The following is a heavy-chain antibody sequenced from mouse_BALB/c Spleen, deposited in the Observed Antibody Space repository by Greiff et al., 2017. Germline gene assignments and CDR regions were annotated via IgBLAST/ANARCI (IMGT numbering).Heavy chain of an antibody. J-gene: IGHJ4*01. CDR2: IWAGGST. CDR1: GFSLTSYG. V-gene: IGHV2-9*02. Sequence: QVQRVESGPGLVAPSQSLSITCTVSGFSLTSYGVHWVRQPPGKGLEWLGVIWAGGSTNYNSALMSRLSISKDNSKSQVFLKMNSLQTDDTAMYYCARDRAYYGNYARAMDYWGQGTSVTVSS. CDR3: ARDRAYYGNYARAMDY. D-gene: IGHD2-10*01.